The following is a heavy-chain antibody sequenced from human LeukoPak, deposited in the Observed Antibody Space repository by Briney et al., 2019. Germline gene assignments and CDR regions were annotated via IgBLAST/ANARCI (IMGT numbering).Heavy chain of an antibody. Sequence: PSETLSLTCTVSVGSISSGLYYWSWLRQPAGEGLEWIGRIYTSGSTNYNPSLKSRISISVDTSKNQFSLKLTSVTAADTAVYYCAREHPRGEVDDFDYWGQGTLVTVSS. J-gene: IGHJ4*02. CDR3: AREHPRGEVDDFDY. D-gene: IGHD3-16*01. CDR1: VGSISSGLYY. V-gene: IGHV4-61*02. CDR2: IYTSGST.